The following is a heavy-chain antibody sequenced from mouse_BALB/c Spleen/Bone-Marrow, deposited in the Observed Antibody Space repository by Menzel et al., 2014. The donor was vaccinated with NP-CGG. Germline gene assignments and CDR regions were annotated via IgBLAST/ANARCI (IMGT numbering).Heavy chain of an antibody. J-gene: IGHJ4*01. CDR3: ARQLGLRVDY. CDR1: GFTFSSYS. CDR2: ISNGGGST. D-gene: IGHD3-1*01. Sequence: EVQVVESGVGLVQPGGSLKLSCAASGFTFSSYSMSWVRQTPEKRLEWVAYISNGGGSTYYPDTVKGRFTISRDNAKNTLYLQMSSLKSEDTAMYYCARQLGLRVDYWGQGSSVTVSS. V-gene: IGHV5-12-2*01.